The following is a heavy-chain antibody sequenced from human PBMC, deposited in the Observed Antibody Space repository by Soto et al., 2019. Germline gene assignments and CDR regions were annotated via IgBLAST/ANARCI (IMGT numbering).Heavy chain of an antibody. CDR2: IYYSGST. CDR3: ARRLYYDSSGFEGGGMDV. D-gene: IGHD3-22*01. J-gene: IGHJ6*02. CDR1: GVSISSGGYS. Sequence: SETLSLTCAVSGVSISSGGYSWSWIRQPPGKGLEWIGCIYYSGSTYYNPSLKSRVTISVDTSKNQFSLKLSSVTAADTAVYYCARRLYYDSSGFEGGGMDVWGQGTTVTVSS. V-gene: IGHV4-30-2*03.